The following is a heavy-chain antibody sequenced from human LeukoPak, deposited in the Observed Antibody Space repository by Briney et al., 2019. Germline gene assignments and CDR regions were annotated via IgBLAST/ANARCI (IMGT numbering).Heavy chain of an antibody. J-gene: IGHJ6*04. V-gene: IGHV4-4*09. Sequence: PSETLSLTCTISGDSLRTYYWTWIRQPPGKGLEWIGYIYLGVSTNYNPSLKSRVTLSVDTSKNQFSLRLTSLTAADTATYYCARWALKGYYADVWGTGTTVIVSS. CDR2: IYLGVST. CDR1: GDSLRTYY. D-gene: IGHD2-2*01. CDR3: ARWALKGYYADV.